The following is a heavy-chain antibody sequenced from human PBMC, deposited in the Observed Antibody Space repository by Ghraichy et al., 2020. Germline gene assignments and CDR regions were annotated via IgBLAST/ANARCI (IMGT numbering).Heavy chain of an antibody. D-gene: IGHD2-21*02. CDR3: ARWVTARPVLGAFDF. CDR1: GFSLSTVGVG. V-gene: IGHV2-5*02. J-gene: IGHJ3*01. Sequence: SGPTLVKPTQTLTVTCTFSGFSLSTVGVGVGWIRQPPDKTLESLSLIYCDDDKRYSPSLKNRLTIMKDTSKNQVVLIMTNLATVDTTTYYCARWVTARPVLGAFDFWGQGTMVTVSS. CDR2: IYCDDDK.